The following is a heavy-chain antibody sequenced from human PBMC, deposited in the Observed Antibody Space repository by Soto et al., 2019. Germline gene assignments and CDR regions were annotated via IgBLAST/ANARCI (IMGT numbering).Heavy chain of an antibody. J-gene: IGHJ4*02. D-gene: IGHD3-10*01. CDR3: ATELGENPASPFDA. CDR2: IIPLFGTA. Sequence: QVQLVQSGADVKKPGSSVKVSCQASGVTFSSETLGWVRQAPGQGLEWVGGIIPLFGTASYAQKFQGRVTITADESTSPVYMELSSLRSVDTAVYFWATELGENPASPFDAWGQGTLVTVSS. CDR1: GVTFSSET. V-gene: IGHV1-69*01.